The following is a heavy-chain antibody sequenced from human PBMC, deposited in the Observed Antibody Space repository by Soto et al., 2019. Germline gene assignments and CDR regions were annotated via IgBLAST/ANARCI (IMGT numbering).Heavy chain of an antibody. CDR3: ARVGYYGSGSYYNRLSWFDP. Sequence: KPSETLSLTCAVSGYSISSGYYWGWIRQPPGKGLEWIGSIYHSGSTYYNPSLKSRVTISVDTSKNQFSLKLSSVTAADTAVYYCARVGYYGSGSYYNRLSWFDPWGQGTLVTVSS. CDR2: IYHSGST. D-gene: IGHD3-10*01. CDR1: GYSISSGYY. V-gene: IGHV4-38-2*01. J-gene: IGHJ5*02.